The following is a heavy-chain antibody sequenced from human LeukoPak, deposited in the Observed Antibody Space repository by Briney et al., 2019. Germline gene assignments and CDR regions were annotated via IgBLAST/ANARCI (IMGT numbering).Heavy chain of an antibody. V-gene: IGHV4-59*01. J-gene: IGHJ6*02. D-gene: IGHD3-10*01. CDR2: IYYSGST. CDR1: GGSISSYY. Sequence: SETLSLTCTVSGGSISSYYWSWIRQPPGKGLEWIGYIYYSGSTNYNPSLKSRVTISVDTSKNQSSLKLSSVTAADTAVYYCARDYKYYGSGSNYYYGMDVWGQGTTVTVSS. CDR3: ARDYKYYGSGSNYYYGMDV.